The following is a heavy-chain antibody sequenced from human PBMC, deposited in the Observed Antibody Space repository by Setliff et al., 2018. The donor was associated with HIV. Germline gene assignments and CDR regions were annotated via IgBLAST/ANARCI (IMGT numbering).Heavy chain of an antibody. D-gene: IGHD2-21*01. CDR1: GFTFSVYG. J-gene: IGHJ3*01. CDR3: ARGQFRLRPDSLDL. Sequence: GGSLRLSCEGSGFTFSVYGMHWVRQAPGKGLEWVAVIWHDGGKKYYADSLKGRFTISRDDSKNTLYLQMNSLRAEDTALYYCARGQFRLRPDSLDLWDQGTLVTVSS. V-gene: IGHV3-33*01. CDR2: IWHDGGKK.